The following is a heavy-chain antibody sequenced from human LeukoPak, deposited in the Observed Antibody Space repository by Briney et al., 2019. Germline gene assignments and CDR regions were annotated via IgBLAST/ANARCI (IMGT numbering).Heavy chain of an antibody. D-gene: IGHD1-26*01. CDR3: ARVGQGEWFFDL. V-gene: IGHV3-30-3*01. CDR2: ISYDGSNK. J-gene: IGHJ2*01. Sequence: GGSLRLSCAASGFTFSSYAMHWVRQAPGKGLEWVAVISYDGSNKYYADSVKGRFTISRDNSKNTLYLQMNSLRAEDTAVYYCARVGQGEWFFDLWGRGTLVTVSS. CDR1: GFTFSSYA.